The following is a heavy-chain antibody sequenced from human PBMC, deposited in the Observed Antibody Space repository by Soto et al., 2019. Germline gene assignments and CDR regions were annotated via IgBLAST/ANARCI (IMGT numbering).Heavy chain of an antibody. CDR3: AKDIVRYTYGACDY. Sequence: VGSLILSSTASGFPFNTYGMYWVRPAPGKGLEWVAAISYDGSNKYHADSVKGRFTISRDNSKNTLYLQMNSLRVEDTAVYYCAKDIVRYTYGACDYWGQGALVTVSA. J-gene: IGHJ4*02. V-gene: IGHV3-30*18. CDR2: ISYDGSNK. CDR1: GFPFNTYG. D-gene: IGHD5-18*01.